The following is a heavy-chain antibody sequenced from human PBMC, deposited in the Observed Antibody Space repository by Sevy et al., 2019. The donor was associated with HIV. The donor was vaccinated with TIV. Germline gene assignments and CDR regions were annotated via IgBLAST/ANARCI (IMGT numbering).Heavy chain of an antibody. V-gene: IGHV3-21*01. CDR3: ARDVILGAGLGAFAI. J-gene: IGHJ3*02. CDR1: GFTFSSYS. CDR2: ITSSSSYI. Sequence: GGSLRLSCAASGFTFSSYSMNWVRQAPGKGLEWVSSITSSSSYIYYADSVKGGFTISRNNAKNSLYLQMNRLRAEDTAVYYSARDVILGAGLGAFAIWGQGTMVTVSS. D-gene: IGHD3-16*02.